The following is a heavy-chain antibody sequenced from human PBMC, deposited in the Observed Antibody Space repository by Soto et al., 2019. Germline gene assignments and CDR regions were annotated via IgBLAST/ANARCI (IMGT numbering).Heavy chain of an antibody. CDR2: ISYDRSDK. CDR3: AKAGSSITGTTWYFDY. V-gene: IGHV3-30*18. J-gene: IGHJ4*02. Sequence: QSGGSLRLSCAASGFTFSDYGMHWVRQAPGKGLEWVAVISYDRSDKHYADSVKGRFTISRDNSKNMVYLQMNSLRAEDTAVYYCAKAGSSITGTTWYFDYWGQGTLVTVSS. D-gene: IGHD1-20*01. CDR1: GFTFSDYG.